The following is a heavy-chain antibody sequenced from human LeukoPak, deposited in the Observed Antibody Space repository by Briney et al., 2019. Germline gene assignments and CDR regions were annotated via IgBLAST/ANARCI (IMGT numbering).Heavy chain of an antibody. CDR3: ARDSRKNYYGSAFDAFDL. D-gene: IGHD3-10*01. Sequence: ASVKVSCKASGNTFTTYYMHWVRQAPGQGLEWMGIIDPSGRTTSYALKFQGRVTMTKDMSTNTVYMELSSLRSEDTAVYYCARDSRKNYYGSAFDAFDLWGRGTMVTVSS. CDR2: IDPSGRTT. V-gene: IGHV1-46*01. J-gene: IGHJ3*01. CDR1: GNTFTTYY.